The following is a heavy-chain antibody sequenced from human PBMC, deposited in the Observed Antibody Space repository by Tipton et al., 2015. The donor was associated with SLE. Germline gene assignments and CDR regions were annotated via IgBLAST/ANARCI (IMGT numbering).Heavy chain of an antibody. CDR2: IAYDGVNK. CDR3: AKQAKGADGYGYTHYAMDV. J-gene: IGHJ6*02. Sequence: SLRLSCAVSGFSLNNYGVFWVRQAPGKGLDWVTVIAYDGVNKYYADSVKGRFTISRDDSKNEVDLQMNSLRVEDMAVYYCAKQAKGADGYGYTHYAMDVWGQGTTVTVS. D-gene: IGHD5-18*01. V-gene: IGHV3-30*19. CDR1: GFSLNNYG.